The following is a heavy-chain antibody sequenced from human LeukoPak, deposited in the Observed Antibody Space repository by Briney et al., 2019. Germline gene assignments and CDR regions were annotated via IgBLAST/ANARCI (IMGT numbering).Heavy chain of an antibody. Sequence: GSVSVSCKASGYTFTGYYMHWVRQAPGQGREWMGWINPNSGGTNYAQTFQGRVTMTRDTSISTAYMELSRLRSDDTAVYYCARGRMVDSSGWFDYWGQGALVTVSS. J-gene: IGHJ4*02. V-gene: IGHV1-2*02. CDR2: INPNSGGT. CDR1: GYTFTGYY. CDR3: ARGRMVDSSGWFDY. D-gene: IGHD6-19*01.